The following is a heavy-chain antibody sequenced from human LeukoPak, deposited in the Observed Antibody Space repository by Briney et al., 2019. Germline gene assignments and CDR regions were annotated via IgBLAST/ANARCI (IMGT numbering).Heavy chain of an antibody. CDR2: ISGGGGST. CDR1: GFTFSSYA. J-gene: IGHJ2*01. Sequence: PGGSLRLSCAASGFTFSSYAMSWVRQAPGKGLEWVSAISGGGGSTYYADSVKGRFTISRDNYKNTLYLQMNSLRAEDTAVYYCAKDLAGSSSWAYWYFDLWGRGTLVAVSS. D-gene: IGHD6-13*01. V-gene: IGHV3-23*01. CDR3: AKDLAGSSSWAYWYFDL.